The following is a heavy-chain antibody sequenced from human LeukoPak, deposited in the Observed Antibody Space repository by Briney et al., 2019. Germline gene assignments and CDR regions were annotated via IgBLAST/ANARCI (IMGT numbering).Heavy chain of an antibody. CDR1: GYTLTDYY. J-gene: IGHJ4*02. D-gene: IGHD2-15*01. V-gene: IGHV1-2*02. CDR3: GRRVSRGWTDY. Sequence: ASVKVSCKASGYTLTDYYLHWVRQAPGQGLEWMGWINPKSDSTHFAQKFQGRVILTSDTPSNTAYLELTSLRSDDTAVYFCGRRVSRGWTDYWGQGTLVTASS. CDR2: INPKSDST.